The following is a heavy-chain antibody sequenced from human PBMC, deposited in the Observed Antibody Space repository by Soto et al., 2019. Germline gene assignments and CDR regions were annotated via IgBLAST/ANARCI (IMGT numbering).Heavy chain of an antibody. CDR2: IYYSGST. D-gene: IGHD1-1*01. Sequence: PSETLSLTCTVSGGSISSGDYYWSWIRQPPGKGLEWIEYIYYSGSTYYNPSLKSRVTISVDTSKNQFSLKLSSVTAADTAVYYCASDRGRGLVGRQLSPFGMNPWGQGNTVSDSS. CDR3: ASDRGRGLVGRQLSPFGMNP. CDR1: GGSISSGDYY. J-gene: IGHJ6*02. V-gene: IGHV4-30-4*01.